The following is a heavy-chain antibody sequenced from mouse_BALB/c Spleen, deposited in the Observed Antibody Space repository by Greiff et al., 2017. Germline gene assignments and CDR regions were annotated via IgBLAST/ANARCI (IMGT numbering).Heavy chain of an antibody. D-gene: IGHD2-4*01. CDR1: GYSITSDYA. Sequence: EVKLVESGPGLVKPSQSLSLTCTVTGYSITSDYAWNWIRQFPGNKLEWMGYISYSGSTSYNPSLKSRISITRDTSKNQFFLQLNSVTTEDTATYYCARDSTMITTGFAYWGQGTLVTVSA. CDR3: ARDSTMITTGFAY. J-gene: IGHJ3*01. V-gene: IGHV3-2*02. CDR2: ISYSGST.